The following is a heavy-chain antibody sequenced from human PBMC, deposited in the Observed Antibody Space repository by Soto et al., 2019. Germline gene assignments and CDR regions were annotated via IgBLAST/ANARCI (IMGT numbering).Heavy chain of an antibody. V-gene: IGHV4-4*07. CDR1: GGSLSNYY. CDR2: IDTGGSI. Sequence: SEPLSLTCTVSGGSLSNYYWSWIRQPTGKGLEWIGRIDTGGSINYNPSLKSRVTMSVDTSKQQFSLKLTSVTAADTAVYYCARDLDSSGCSPDWFDPWGQGTLVTGSS. CDR3: ARDLDSSGCSPDWFDP. J-gene: IGHJ5*02. D-gene: IGHD3-22*01.